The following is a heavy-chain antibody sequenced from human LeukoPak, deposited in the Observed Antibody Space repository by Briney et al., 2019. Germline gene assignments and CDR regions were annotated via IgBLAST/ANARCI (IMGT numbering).Heavy chain of an antibody. CDR3: AKVARSTLLYYFDY. CDR1: GLTFSSYE. J-gene: IGHJ4*02. Sequence: GGSLRLSCRASGLTFSSYEMNWVRQAPGKGLEWVSGISGSGGSTYYADAVKGRFTISRDNSKNTLYLQMNSLRAEDTAVYYCAKVARSTLLYYFDYWGQGTLVTVSS. V-gene: IGHV3-23*01. CDR2: ISGSGGST.